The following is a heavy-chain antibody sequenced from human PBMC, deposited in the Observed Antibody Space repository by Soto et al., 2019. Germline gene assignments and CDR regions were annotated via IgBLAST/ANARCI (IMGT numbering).Heavy chain of an antibody. J-gene: IGHJ6*02. V-gene: IGHV1-3*01. D-gene: IGHD6-6*01. CDR2: INAGNGNT. CDR3: AGVGAARPHALYYYYGMDV. CDR1: GYTFTSYA. Sequence: ASVKVSCKASGYTFTSYAMHWVRQAPGQRLEWMGWINAGNGNTKYSQKFQGRVTITRDTSASTAYMELSSLRSEDTAVYYCAGVGAARPHALYYYYGMDVWGQGTTVTVPS.